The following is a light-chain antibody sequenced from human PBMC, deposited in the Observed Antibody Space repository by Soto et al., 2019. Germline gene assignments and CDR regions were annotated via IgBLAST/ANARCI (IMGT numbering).Light chain of an antibody. J-gene: IGKJ5*01. CDR2: AAS. Sequence: DIQMTQSPSSLSASVGDGVTITCRASQSISNYLHWYQLKPGKAPKLLIYAASSSQDGVPSRFSGSGSGTDFTLTITSLQPEDFATYYCQESFSTPSVTFGQGTRLEIK. CDR1: QSISNY. V-gene: IGKV1-39*01. CDR3: QESFSTPSVT.